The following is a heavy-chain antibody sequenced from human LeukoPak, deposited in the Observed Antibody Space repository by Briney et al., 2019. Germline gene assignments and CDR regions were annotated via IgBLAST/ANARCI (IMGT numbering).Heavy chain of an antibody. CDR3: AKDRYSSGWYSSSDY. CDR1: GFTFSSYA. V-gene: IGHV3-23*01. Sequence: GGSLRLSCAASGFTFSSYAMSWVRQAPGKGLEWVSAISGSGGSTHYADSVKGRFTISRDNSKNTLYLQMNSLRAEDTAVYYCAKDRYSSGWYSSSDYWGQGTLVTVSS. D-gene: IGHD6-19*01. J-gene: IGHJ4*02. CDR2: ISGSGGST.